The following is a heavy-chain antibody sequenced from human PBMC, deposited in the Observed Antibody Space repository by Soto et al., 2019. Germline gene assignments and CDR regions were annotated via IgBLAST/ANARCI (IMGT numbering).Heavy chain of an antibody. Sequence: SVKVSCKASGGTFSSYAISWVRQAPGQGLEWMGGIIPIFGTANYAQKFQGRVTITADESTSTAYMELSSLRSEDTAVYYCARAGEQWELLLAMYFQHWGQGTLGTVAS. CDR3: ARAGEQWELLLAMYFQH. CDR1: GGTFSSYA. J-gene: IGHJ1*01. D-gene: IGHD1-26*01. CDR2: IIPIFGTA. V-gene: IGHV1-69*13.